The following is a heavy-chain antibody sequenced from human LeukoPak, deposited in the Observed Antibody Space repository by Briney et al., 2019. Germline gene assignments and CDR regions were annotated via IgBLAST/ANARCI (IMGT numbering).Heavy chain of an antibody. CDR2: IYYSGST. Sequence: SETLSLTCTVSGGSISSSSYYWGWIRQPPGKGLEWIGSIYYSGSTYYNPSLKSRVTISVDTSKNQFSLKLSSVTAAGTAVYYCARHLEQWLEVGSFDYWGQGTLVTVSS. D-gene: IGHD6-19*01. J-gene: IGHJ4*02. CDR3: ARHLEQWLEVGSFDY. V-gene: IGHV4-39*01. CDR1: GGSISSSSYY.